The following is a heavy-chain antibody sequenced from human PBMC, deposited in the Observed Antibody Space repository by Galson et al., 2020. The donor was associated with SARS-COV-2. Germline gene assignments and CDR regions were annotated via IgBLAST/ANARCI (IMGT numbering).Heavy chain of an antibody. CDR1: GGSISSSDW. J-gene: IGHJ6*03. D-gene: IGHD2-21*02. CDR2: IFHSGYT. V-gene: IGHV4-4*02. CDR3: SRIIVTAYYFSYMDV. Sequence: SETLYLTCAVSGGSISSSDWWGWVRQPPGKGLEWIGEIFHSGYTNYNPSLKSRVTMSLDTSKNQFSLKLSSVTAADTALYYCSRIIVTAYYFSYMDVWGKGTTVTVSS.